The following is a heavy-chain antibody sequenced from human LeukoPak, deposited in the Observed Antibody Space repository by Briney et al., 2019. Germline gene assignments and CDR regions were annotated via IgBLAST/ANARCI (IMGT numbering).Heavy chain of an antibody. D-gene: IGHD5-18*01. V-gene: IGHV4-59*01. CDR3: AGVDTATQYYFDY. CDR2: IYYSGST. Sequence: SETLSLTCTVSGGSISSYYWSWIRQPPGKGLEWIGNIYYSGSTNYNPSLKSRVTISVDTSKNQFSLKLSSVTAADTAVYYCAGVDTATQYYFDYWGQGTLVTVSS. J-gene: IGHJ4*02. CDR1: GGSISSYY.